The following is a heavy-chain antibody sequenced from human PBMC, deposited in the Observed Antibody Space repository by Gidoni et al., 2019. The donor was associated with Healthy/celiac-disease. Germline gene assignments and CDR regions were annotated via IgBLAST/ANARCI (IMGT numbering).Heavy chain of an antibody. J-gene: IGHJ5*02. CDR3: ARDSVAGTVVWFDP. Sequence: QVQLQESGPGLVKPSQTLSLTCTVSGGSISSGSYYWSWIRQPAGKGLEWIGRIYTSGSTNYNPSLKSRVTISVDTSKNQFSLKLSSVTAADTAVYYCARDSVAGTVVWFDPWGQGTLVTVSS. V-gene: IGHV4-61*02. CDR2: IYTSGST. CDR1: GGSISSGSYY. D-gene: IGHD6-19*01.